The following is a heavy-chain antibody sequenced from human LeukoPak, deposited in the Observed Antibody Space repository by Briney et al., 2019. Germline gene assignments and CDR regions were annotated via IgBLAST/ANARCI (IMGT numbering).Heavy chain of an antibody. V-gene: IGHV3-48*02. J-gene: IGHJ3*02. CDR2: ISSSSSII. Sequence: GGSLRLSCAASGFAFSSYSMNWVRQAPGKGLEWLSYISSSSSIIYYADSVKGRFAISRDNAKNSLYLQMNSLRDEDTAVYYCARDGDSSGYYAAFDIWGQGTMVTVSS. CDR3: ARDGDSSGYYAAFDI. CDR1: GFAFSSYS. D-gene: IGHD3-22*01.